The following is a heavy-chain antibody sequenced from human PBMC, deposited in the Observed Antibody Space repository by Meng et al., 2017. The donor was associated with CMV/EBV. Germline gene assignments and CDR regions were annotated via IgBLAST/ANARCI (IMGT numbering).Heavy chain of an antibody. Sequence: QGRLVQSGAEGKKPGASVKVSCKASGYTFTGYYMHWVRQAPGQGLEWMGWINPNSGGTNYAQKFQGRVTMTRDTSISTAYMELSRLRSDDTAVYYCATYIGNYINWYFDLWGRGTLVTVSS. V-gene: IGHV1-2*02. CDR2: INPNSGGT. D-gene: IGHD1-7*01. J-gene: IGHJ2*01. CDR1: GYTFTGYY. CDR3: ATYIGNYINWYFDL.